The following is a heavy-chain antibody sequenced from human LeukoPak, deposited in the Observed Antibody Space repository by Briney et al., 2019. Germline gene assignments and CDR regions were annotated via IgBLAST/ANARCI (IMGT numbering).Heavy chain of an antibody. V-gene: IGHV3-48*03. Sequence: PGGSLRLSCAASGFTFSSYEMNWVRQAPGKGLEWVSYISSSGSTMYYADSVKGRFTISRDNAKNTLYLQMNSLRAEDTAVYYCAKGALGGRGFGGVIAHYYYYYGMDVWGQGTTVTVSS. CDR2: ISSSGSTM. CDR1: GFTFSSYE. CDR3: AKGALGGRGFGGVIAHYYYYYGMDV. J-gene: IGHJ6*02. D-gene: IGHD3-16*02.